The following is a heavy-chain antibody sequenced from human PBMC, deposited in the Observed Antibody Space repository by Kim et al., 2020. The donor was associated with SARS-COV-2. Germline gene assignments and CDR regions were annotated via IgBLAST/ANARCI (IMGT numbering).Heavy chain of an antibody. Sequence: YSPSFQGQVTISADKSISTAYLQWSSLKASDTAMYYCARRLWFGEAAIGYWGQGTLVTVSS. J-gene: IGHJ4*02. D-gene: IGHD3-10*01. CDR3: ARRLWFGEAAIGY. V-gene: IGHV5-51*01.